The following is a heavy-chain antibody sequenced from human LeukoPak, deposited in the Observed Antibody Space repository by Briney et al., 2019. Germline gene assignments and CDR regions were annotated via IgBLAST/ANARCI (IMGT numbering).Heavy chain of an antibody. CDR3: AKIPDVSDY. V-gene: IGHV3-23*01. CDR2: IGASGDSI. J-gene: IGHJ4*02. Sequence: GGSLRLSCAVSGFTFSSYAMIWVRQAPGRGLVWDSSIGASGDSIYYTDSVKGRFTISRDNSKNTLYLQMSSLRVEDTAVYYCAKIPDVSDYWGQGTLVTVSS. CDR1: GFTFSSYA.